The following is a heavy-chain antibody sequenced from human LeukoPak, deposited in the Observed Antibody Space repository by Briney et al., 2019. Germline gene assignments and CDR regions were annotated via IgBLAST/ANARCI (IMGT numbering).Heavy chain of an antibody. CDR2: ISGSGGST. Sequence: PGGSLRLSCAASGFTFSSYAMSWVRQAPGKGLEWVSAISGSGGSTYYADSVKGRFTISRDSSKNTLYLQMSSLRAEDTAVYYCAKHGIAARATYYYYYGMDVWGQGTTVTVSS. J-gene: IGHJ6*02. CDR3: AKHGIAARATYYYYYGMDV. CDR1: GFTFSSYA. V-gene: IGHV3-23*01. D-gene: IGHD6-6*01.